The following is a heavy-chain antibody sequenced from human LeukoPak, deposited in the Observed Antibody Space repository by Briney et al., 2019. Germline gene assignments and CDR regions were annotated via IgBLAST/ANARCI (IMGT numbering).Heavy chain of an antibody. V-gene: IGHV4-39*01. J-gene: IGHJ4*02. CDR2: IYYSGST. CDR3: ASRQCYDILTGQKLAHFDY. D-gene: IGHD3-9*01. Sequence: PSETLSLTCTVSGGSISSSSYYWGWIRQPPGQGLEWIGSIYYSGSTYYNPSLKSRVTISVDTSKNQFSLKLSSVTAADTAVYYCASRQCYDILTGQKLAHFDYWGQGTLVTVSS. CDR1: GGSISSSSYY.